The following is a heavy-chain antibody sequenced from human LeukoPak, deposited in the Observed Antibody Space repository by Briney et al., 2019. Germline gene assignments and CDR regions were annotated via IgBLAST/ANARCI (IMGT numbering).Heavy chain of an antibody. CDR2: ISYDGSNQ. Sequence: GRSLRLSCAASGFTFTAYGMHCVRQAPGKGLEWVTLISYDGSNQYYADSVKDRFTISRDNSKNTLYLQMNSLRAEDTAVYYCAKPNYGDSYFDYWGQGTLVTVSS. V-gene: IGHV3-30*18. D-gene: IGHD4-17*01. CDR3: AKPNYGDSYFDY. J-gene: IGHJ4*02. CDR1: GFTFTAYG.